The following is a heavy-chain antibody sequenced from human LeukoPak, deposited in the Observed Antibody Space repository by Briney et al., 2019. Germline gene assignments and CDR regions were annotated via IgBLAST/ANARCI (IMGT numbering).Heavy chain of an antibody. J-gene: IGHJ4*02. CDR2: IYYSGST. V-gene: IGHV4-59*12. D-gene: IGHD3-22*01. Sequence: SETLSLTCTVSGGSISSYYWSWIRQPPGKGLEWIGYIYYSGSTNYNPSLKSRVTISVDTSKNQFSLKLSSVTAADTAVYYCARDRIDSNCYFDYWGQGTLVTVSS. CDR3: ARDRIDSNCYFDY. CDR1: GGSISSYY.